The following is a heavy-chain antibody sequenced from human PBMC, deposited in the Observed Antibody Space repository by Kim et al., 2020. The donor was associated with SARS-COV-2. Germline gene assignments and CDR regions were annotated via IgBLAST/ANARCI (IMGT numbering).Heavy chain of an antibody. D-gene: IGHD2-2*01. Sequence: ASVKVSCKASGYTFTSYAMNWVRQAPGQGLEWMGWINTNTGNPTYAQGFTGRFVFSLDTSVSTAYLQISSLKAEDTAVYYCAREAGCSSTSCQSRDDYWGQGTLVTVSS. CDR3: AREAGCSSTSCQSRDDY. CDR1: GYTFTSYA. J-gene: IGHJ4*02. V-gene: IGHV7-4-1*02. CDR2: INTNTGNP.